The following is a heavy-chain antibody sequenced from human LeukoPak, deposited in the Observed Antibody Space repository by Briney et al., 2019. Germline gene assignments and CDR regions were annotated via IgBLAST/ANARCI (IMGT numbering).Heavy chain of an antibody. J-gene: IGHJ4*02. CDR1: GFPFSSYA. D-gene: IGHD1-26*01. CDR2: ISGSGGGT. CDR3: AKDRSGSYTLDY. Sequence: GGSLRLSCAASGFPFSSYAMSWVRQAPGKGLEWVSAISGSGGGTYYADSVKGRFTISRDNSKNTLYLQMNSLRAEDTAVYYCAKDRSGSYTLDYWGQGTLVTVSS. V-gene: IGHV3-23*01.